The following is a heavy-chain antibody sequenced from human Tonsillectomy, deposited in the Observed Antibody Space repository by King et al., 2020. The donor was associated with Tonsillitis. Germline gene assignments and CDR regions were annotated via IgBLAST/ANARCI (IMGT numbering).Heavy chain of an antibody. CDR1: GGSISSSSYY. CDR3: ARDLLNYGSGSLIGY. D-gene: IGHD3-10*01. J-gene: IGHJ4*02. Sequence: QLQESGPGLVKPSETLSLTCTVSGGSISSSSYYWGWIRQPPGKGLEWIGSMYYSGSTYYYNPSLKSRVTISVDTSKNRFSLKLSSVTAADTAVYYCARDLLNYGSGSLIGYWGQGTLVTVSS. CDR2: MYYSGSTY. V-gene: IGHV4-39*02.